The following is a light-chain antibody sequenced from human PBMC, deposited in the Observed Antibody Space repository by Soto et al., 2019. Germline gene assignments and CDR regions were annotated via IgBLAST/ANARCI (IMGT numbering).Light chain of an antibody. CDR2: DAS. Sequence: EIVLTQSPATLSLSPGERATLSCRASQSVSSNLAWYQQKPGQAPRLLIYDASNMATGIPVRFSGSGSGTDFTLTISSLEPEDFAVYYCQQSRNWPLTFGGGTKVEIK. J-gene: IGKJ4*01. CDR3: QQSRNWPLT. CDR1: QSVSSN. V-gene: IGKV3-11*01.